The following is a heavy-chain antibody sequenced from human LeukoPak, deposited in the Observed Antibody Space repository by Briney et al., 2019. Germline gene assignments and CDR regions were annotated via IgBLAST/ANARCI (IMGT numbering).Heavy chain of an antibody. J-gene: IGHJ5*02. D-gene: IGHD3-10*01. CDR2: IYHSGST. CDR1: GGSISSGDYY. V-gene: IGHV4-30-4*01. CDR3: ARGLRGIMVRGAITDLNWFDP. Sequence: SETLSLTCTVSGGSISSGDYYWTWIRQPPGKGLEWIGYIYHSGSTHYKASLKSRLTISLDTSRNQFSLRLTSLTAADTAVYFCARGLRGIMVRGAITDLNWFDPWGQGTLVAVSS.